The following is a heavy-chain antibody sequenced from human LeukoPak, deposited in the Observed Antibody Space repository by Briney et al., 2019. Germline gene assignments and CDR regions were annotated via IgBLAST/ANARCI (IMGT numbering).Heavy chain of an antibody. V-gene: IGHV3-74*03. CDR3: TKDLILPSYQPFDY. CDR2: IRSDSSTT. Sequence: GGSLRLSCAASGFTFSSYWMHWVRQTPGKGLEWVADIRSDSSTTAYADSVKGRFTISRDNSKRTLYLQMDSLRAEDTAVYYCTKDLILPSYQPFDYWGPGTLVTVSS. D-gene: IGHD2-2*01. J-gene: IGHJ4*02. CDR1: GFTFSSYW.